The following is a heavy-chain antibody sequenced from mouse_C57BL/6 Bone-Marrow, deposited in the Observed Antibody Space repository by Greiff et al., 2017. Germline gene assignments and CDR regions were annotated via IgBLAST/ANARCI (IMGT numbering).Heavy chain of an antibody. D-gene: IGHD1-1*01. Sequence: VQLQQSVAELVRPGASVKLSCTASGFNIKNTYMHWVKQRPEQGLEWIGRIDPANGNTKYAPKFQGKATITADTSSNTAYLQLSSLTSEDTAIYYCARRGDYYGSSDRWYFDVWGTGTTVTVSS. CDR1: GFNIKNTY. V-gene: IGHV14-3*01. J-gene: IGHJ1*03. CDR3: ARRGDYYGSSDRWYFDV. CDR2: IDPANGNT.